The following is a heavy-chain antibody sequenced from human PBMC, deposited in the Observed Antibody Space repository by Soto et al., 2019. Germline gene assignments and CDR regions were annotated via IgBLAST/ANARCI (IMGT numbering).Heavy chain of an antibody. Sequence: SETLSLTCAVYGGSFSGYYWSWIRQPPGKGLEWIGEINHSGSTNYNPSLKSRVTISVDTSKNQFSLKLSSVTAADTAVYYCAREHNSSGSDYWGQGTLVTSPQ. CDR2: INHSGST. V-gene: IGHV4-34*01. D-gene: IGHD6-19*01. J-gene: IGHJ4*02. CDR1: GGSFSGYY. CDR3: AREHNSSGSDY.